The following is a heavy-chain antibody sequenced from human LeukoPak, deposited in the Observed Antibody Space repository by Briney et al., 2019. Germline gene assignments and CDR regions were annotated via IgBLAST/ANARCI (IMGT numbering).Heavy chain of an antibody. CDR3: AREYGSGSYDY. CDR2: IKKDGTEK. V-gene: IGHV3-7*05. J-gene: IGHJ4*02. D-gene: IGHD3-10*01. CDR1: GFTFSTYW. Sequence: GGSLRLSCAASGFTFSTYWMSWVRQAPGKGLEWVANIKKDGTEKYYVDSVKGRFTISRDNAKNSLYLQMNSLRAEDTAVYYCAREYGSGSYDYWGQGTLVTVSS.